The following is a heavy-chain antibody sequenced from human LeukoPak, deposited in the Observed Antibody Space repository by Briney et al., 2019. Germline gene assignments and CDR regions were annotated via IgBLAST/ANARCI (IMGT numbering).Heavy chain of an antibody. CDR2: IYHSGST. D-gene: IGHD3-3*01. J-gene: IGHJ5*02. V-gene: IGHV4-38-2*01. Sequence: SETLSLTCAVSGYSISSGCYWGWIRQPPGKGLEWIGSIYHSGSTYYNPSLKSRVTISVDTSKNQFSLKLSSVTAADTAVYYCARHLSYYDFWSYNWFDPWGQGTLVTVSS. CDR1: GYSISSGCY. CDR3: ARHLSYYDFWSYNWFDP.